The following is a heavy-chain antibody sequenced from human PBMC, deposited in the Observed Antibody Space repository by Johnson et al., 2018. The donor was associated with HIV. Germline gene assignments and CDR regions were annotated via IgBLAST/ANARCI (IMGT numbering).Heavy chain of an antibody. Sequence: VQLVESGGGLVQPGGSLRLSCAASGFTFSTYWMHWVRQPPGKGLVWVSRINTDGSATTYADSVRGRFTISRDNAKNTLYLQMNSLRAEDTAVYYCANDFWSGSGIWGQGTMVTVSS. CDR2: INTDGSAT. CDR3: ANDFWSGSGI. CDR1: GFTFSTYW. J-gene: IGHJ3*02. V-gene: IGHV3-74*01. D-gene: IGHD3-3*01.